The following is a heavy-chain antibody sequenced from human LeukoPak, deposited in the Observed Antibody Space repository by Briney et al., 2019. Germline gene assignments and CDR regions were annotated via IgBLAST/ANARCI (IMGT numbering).Heavy chain of an antibody. D-gene: IGHD7-27*01. Sequence: GGSLRLSCAASGFTFSSYDMHWVRQATGKGLEWVSAIGTAGDTYYPGSAKGRFTISRENAKNSLYLQMNSLRAGDTAVYYCARASLTGEFDYWGQGTLVTASS. CDR2: IGTAGDT. CDR1: GFTFSSYD. V-gene: IGHV3-13*01. CDR3: ARASLTGEFDY. J-gene: IGHJ4*02.